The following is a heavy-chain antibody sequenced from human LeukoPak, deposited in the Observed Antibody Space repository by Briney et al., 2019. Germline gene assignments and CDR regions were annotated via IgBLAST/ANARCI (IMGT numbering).Heavy chain of an antibody. CDR2: IYHSGST. CDR1: GGSISSYY. CDR3: ARVRYCSSTSFTTCDYFDY. D-gene: IGHD2-2*01. Sequence: SETLSLTCTVSGGSISSYYWNWIRQPPGKGLEWIGYIYHSGSTYYNPSLKSRVTISVDRSKNQFSLRLSSVTAADTAVYYCARVRYCSSTSFTTCDYFDYWGQGTLVTVSS. J-gene: IGHJ4*02. V-gene: IGHV4-59*12.